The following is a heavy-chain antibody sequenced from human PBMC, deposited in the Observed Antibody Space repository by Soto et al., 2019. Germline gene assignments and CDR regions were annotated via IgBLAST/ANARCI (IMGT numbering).Heavy chain of an antibody. V-gene: IGHV3-48*03. Sequence: PGGSLRLSCAASGFTFSSYEMNWVRQAPGKGLEWVSYISSSGSTIYYADSVKGRFTISRDNAKNSLYLQMNSLRAEDTAVYYCARDRGQLWSLDYWGQGTLVTVSS. CDR2: ISSSGSTI. CDR1: GFTFSSYE. CDR3: ARDRGQLWSLDY. D-gene: IGHD5-18*01. J-gene: IGHJ4*02.